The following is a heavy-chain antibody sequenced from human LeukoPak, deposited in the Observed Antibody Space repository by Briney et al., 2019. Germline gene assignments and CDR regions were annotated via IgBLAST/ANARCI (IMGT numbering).Heavy chain of an antibody. Sequence: SETLSLTCIVSGGSISSITYYWGWIRQPPGKGLEWIGTIHYSGSTNYNPSLKSRVTISVDTSKNQFSLKLSSVTAADTAVYYCARGPNGSSDEATARWFDPWGQGTLVTVSS. V-gene: IGHV4-39*07. CDR2: IHYSGST. CDR1: GGSISSITYY. CDR3: ARGPNGSSDEATARWFDP. D-gene: IGHD6-13*01. J-gene: IGHJ5*02.